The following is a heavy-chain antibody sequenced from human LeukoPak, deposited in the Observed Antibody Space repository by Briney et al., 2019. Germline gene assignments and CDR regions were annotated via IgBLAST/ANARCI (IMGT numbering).Heavy chain of an antibody. CDR2: IYYSGST. Sequence: PSGTLSLTCTVSGGSISSYYWSWIRQPPGKGLEWIGYIYYSGSTNYNPSLKSRVTISVDTSKNQFSLKLSSVTAADTAVYYCARAGYYYDSGGPFDYWGQGTLVTVSS. J-gene: IGHJ4*02. V-gene: IGHV4-59*01. D-gene: IGHD3-22*01. CDR1: GGSISSYY. CDR3: ARAGYYYDSGGPFDY.